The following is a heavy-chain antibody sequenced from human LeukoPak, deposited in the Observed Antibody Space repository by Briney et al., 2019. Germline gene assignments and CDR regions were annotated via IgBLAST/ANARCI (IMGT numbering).Heavy chain of an antibody. D-gene: IGHD3/OR15-3a*01. CDR2: MNPSSGNT. CDR1: GYTFTSYD. V-gene: IGHV1-8*01. Sequence: GASVKASCKASGYTFTSYDINWVRQATGQGLEWMGWMNPSSGNTGYAQKFQGRVIMTKNTSVTTAYMDLSSLKSEDTAVYYCARALSWTTESYYYMDVWGKGTTVTVSS. J-gene: IGHJ6*03. CDR3: ARALSWTTESYYYMDV.